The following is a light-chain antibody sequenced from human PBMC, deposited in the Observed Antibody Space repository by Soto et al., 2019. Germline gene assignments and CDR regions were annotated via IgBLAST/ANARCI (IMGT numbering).Light chain of an antibody. CDR3: SSYTSRSTVI. CDR2: EVT. J-gene: IGLJ2*01. Sequence: QSGLTQPASVSGSPGQSITIACTGTGSDIGAYKYVSWYQHHAGKAPQVIIYEVTNRPSGIPNRFSGSKSGHTASMTISGCKAEGEADYYFSSYTSRSTVIFGGGTPLTVL. CDR1: GSDIGAYKY. V-gene: IGLV2-14*01.